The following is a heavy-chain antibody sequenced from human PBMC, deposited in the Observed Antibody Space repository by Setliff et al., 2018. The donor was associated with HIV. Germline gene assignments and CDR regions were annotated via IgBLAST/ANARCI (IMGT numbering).Heavy chain of an antibody. D-gene: IGHD2-21*02. Sequence: LSLTCSVYGTSFSDHYWSWVRQTPGKGLEWIGEMNQSGTTNYNPSLKSRVTMSIDTSERQFSLKLTSVTAADTAVYYCVRWYYCVSGACYRADYWGQGTMVTGSS. J-gene: IGHJ4*02. V-gene: IGHV4-34*01. CDR1: GTSFSDHY. CDR2: MNQSGTT. CDR3: VRWYYCVSGACYRADY.